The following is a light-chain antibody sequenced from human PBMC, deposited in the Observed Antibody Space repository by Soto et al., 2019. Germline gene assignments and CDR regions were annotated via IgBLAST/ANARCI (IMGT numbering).Light chain of an antibody. CDR3: QQYNSYSTWT. Sequence: DIHMTQSPSTLSASLGDRVTITFRASQSIGSWLAWYQQKPGKAPKLLIYKASTLESGVPSRFSGGGSGTEFTLTISSLQPDDFATYYCQQYNSYSTWTFGQGTKVDI. J-gene: IGKJ1*01. CDR1: QSIGSW. CDR2: KAS. V-gene: IGKV1-5*03.